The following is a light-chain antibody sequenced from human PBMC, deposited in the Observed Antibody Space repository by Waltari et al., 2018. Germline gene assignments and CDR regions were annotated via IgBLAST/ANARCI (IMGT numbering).Light chain of an antibody. CDR3: QQYYSTSPLT. CDR2: WAS. V-gene: IGKV4-1*01. Sequence: DIVMTQSPHSLAVSVGERATITCKSSQSLLYISNNKNYLAWYQQKPGQPPKLLIYWASTREVGVPDRFSGSGSGTDFTLTISSLQAEDVAVYYCQQYYSTSPLTFGGGTKVEIK. CDR1: QSLLYISNNKNY. J-gene: IGKJ4*01.